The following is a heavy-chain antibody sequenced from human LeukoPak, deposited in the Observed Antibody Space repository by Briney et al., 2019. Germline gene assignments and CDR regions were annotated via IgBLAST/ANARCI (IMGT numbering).Heavy chain of an antibody. CDR1: GVSISSSNSY. Sequence: PSETLSLTCTVSGVSISSSNSYWGWIRQPPGKGLEWIGSIYYSRNTYYNASLKSQVSISIDTSKNQFSLKLTSVTAADTAVYYCARQTGSGLFILPGGQGTLVTVSS. D-gene: IGHD3/OR15-3a*01. J-gene: IGHJ4*02. CDR3: ARQTGSGLFILP. V-gene: IGHV4-39*01. CDR2: IYYSRNT.